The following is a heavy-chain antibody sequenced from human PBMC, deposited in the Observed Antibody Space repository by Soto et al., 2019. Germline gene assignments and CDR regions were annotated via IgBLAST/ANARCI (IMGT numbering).Heavy chain of an antibody. CDR1: GFIFSNYV. J-gene: IGHJ6*03. CDR3: ARDLSWGSNWYYYMDV. Sequence: GGSLRLSCAASGFIFSNYVMYWVRQAPGKGLEWVSYISSSSSVIDYADSVKGRFTVSRDNARNSLYLQMNSLRAEDTAVYYCARDLSWGSNWYYYMDVWGKGTTVTVSS. CDR2: ISSSSSVI. D-gene: IGHD7-27*01. V-gene: IGHV3-48*01.